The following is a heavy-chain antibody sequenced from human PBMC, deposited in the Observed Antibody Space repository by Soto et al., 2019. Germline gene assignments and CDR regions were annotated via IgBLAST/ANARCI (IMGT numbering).Heavy chain of an antibody. Sequence: EVQLVESGGGLVQPGRSLRLSCAASGFTFDDYAMHWVRQVPGKGLQWVSGLSWNGVTIGYAASVKGRFTISRDNAKKFLYLQMYGLGPDDPALYFCAASRAYDSSVYLGFNYGMDVWGLGTTVTVS. CDR3: AASRAYDSSVYLGFNYGMDV. D-gene: IGHD3-22*01. CDR1: GFTFDDYA. J-gene: IGHJ6*02. V-gene: IGHV3-9*01. CDR2: LSWNGVTI.